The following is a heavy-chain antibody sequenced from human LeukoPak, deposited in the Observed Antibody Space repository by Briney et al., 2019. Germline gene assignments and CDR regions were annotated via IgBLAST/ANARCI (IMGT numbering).Heavy chain of an antibody. D-gene: IGHD1-26*01. J-gene: IGHJ3*02. CDR1: GGSISSYY. V-gene: IGHV4-4*07. CDR2: IYTSGST. CDR3: ARTTYSGPGCPHAFDI. Sequence: SETLSLTCTVSGGSISSYYWSWIRQPAGKGLEWIGRIYTSGSTNYNPSLKSRVTISVDTSKNHFSLKLSSMTAADTAVYYCARTTYSGPGCPHAFDIWGQGTMVTVSP.